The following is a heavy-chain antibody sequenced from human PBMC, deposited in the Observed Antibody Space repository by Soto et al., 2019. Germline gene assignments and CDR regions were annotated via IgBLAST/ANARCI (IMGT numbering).Heavy chain of an antibody. D-gene: IGHD1-20*01. CDR2: MSPSSGNT. Sequence: QVQLVQSGAEVEKPGASVKVSCQASGYNFNTYDINWVRQATGKGLEWMGWMSPSSGNTNYARKCQGRGTMTRDTSVSTADRDLNSLASGDTAVYYCARGITQGYDYWGQGTPVTVSS. CDR3: ARGITQGYDY. J-gene: IGHJ4*02. V-gene: IGHV1-8*02. CDR1: GYNFNTYD.